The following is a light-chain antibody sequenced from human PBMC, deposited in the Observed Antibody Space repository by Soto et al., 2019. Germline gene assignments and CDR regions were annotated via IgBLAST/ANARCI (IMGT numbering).Light chain of an antibody. Sequence: EIVLTQSPGPLSLSPGERATLSCRASQSVSSSYLAWYQQKPGQAPRLLIYGASSRATGIPDRFSGSGSGTELSLTISRLEPEDFAVYYCQQYGSALLTFGRGTKVELK. CDR1: QSVSSSY. J-gene: IGKJ4*01. CDR3: QQYGSALLT. CDR2: GAS. V-gene: IGKV3-20*01.